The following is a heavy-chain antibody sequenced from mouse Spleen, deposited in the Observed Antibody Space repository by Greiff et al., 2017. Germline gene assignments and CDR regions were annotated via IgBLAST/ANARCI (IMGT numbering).Heavy chain of an antibody. CDR2: IDPSDSYT. Sequence: QVQLQQPGAELVMPGASVKLSCKASGYTFTSYWMHWVKQRPGQGLEWIGEIDPSDSYTNYNQKFKGKATLTVDKSSSTAYMQLSSLTSEDSAVYYCARDGNFAYWGQGTLVTVSA. D-gene: IGHD2-1*01. CDR1: GYTFTSYW. V-gene: IGHV1-69*01. J-gene: IGHJ3*01. CDR3: ARDGNFAY.